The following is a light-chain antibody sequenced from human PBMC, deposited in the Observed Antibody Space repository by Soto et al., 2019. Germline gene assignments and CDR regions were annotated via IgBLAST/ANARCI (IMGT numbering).Light chain of an antibody. Sequence: EIVLTQSPGTLSLSPGERVTLSCRASQSVSSNYLAWYQQKPGQAPRLLIYGASSRATGIPDRFSGSGSGTDVTLTISRLAPEDFAVYYCQQYGSSRSITFGQGTRLEIK. J-gene: IGKJ5*01. CDR1: QSVSSNY. CDR2: GAS. CDR3: QQYGSSRSIT. V-gene: IGKV3-20*01.